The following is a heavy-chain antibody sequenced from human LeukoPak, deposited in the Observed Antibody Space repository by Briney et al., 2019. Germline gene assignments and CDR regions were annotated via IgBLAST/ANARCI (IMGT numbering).Heavy chain of an antibody. J-gene: IGHJ4*02. D-gene: IGHD2-15*01. CDR2: IIPIFGTA. V-gene: IGHV1-69*13. Sequence: SEKVSCKASGGTFSSYAISWVRQAPGQGLEWMGGIIPIFGTANYAQKFQGRVTITADESTSTAYMELSSLRSEDTAVYYCARVGGYCSGGSCLGIPYFDYWGQGTLVTVSS. CDR1: GGTFSSYA. CDR3: ARVGGYCSGGSCLGIPYFDY.